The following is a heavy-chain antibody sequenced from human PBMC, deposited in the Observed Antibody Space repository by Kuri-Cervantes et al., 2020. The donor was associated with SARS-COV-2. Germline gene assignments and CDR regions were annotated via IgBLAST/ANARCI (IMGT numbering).Heavy chain of an antibody. CDR2: IAPNSGGT. CDR1: GYTFSDSY. J-gene: IGHJ4*02. V-gene: IGHV1-2*02. Sequence: ASVKVSCKASGYTFSDSYIHWVRQAPGQGLEWVGWIAPNSGGTKYAQKFQGRVTMTRDTSTSSVYMELTRLRSDDTAVYFCGLLRFFDWLSPFDFWGQGTLVTVSS. CDR3: GLLRFFDWLSPFDF. D-gene: IGHD3-9*01.